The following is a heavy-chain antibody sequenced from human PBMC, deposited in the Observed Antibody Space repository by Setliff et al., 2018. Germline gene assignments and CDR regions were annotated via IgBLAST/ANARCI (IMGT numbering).Heavy chain of an antibody. CDR2: IYYSGST. D-gene: IGHD3-16*01. CDR3: ARDRRGGYGAINWFDP. Sequence: TLSLTCSVCGASIGRGGYYWSWIRQQPGKGLEWIASIYYSGSTYYNPSLKSRLRVSMDSSKNQFYLDLSSVTAADTAVYYCARDRRGGYGAINWFDPWGQGTLVTVSS. CDR1: GASIGRGGYY. J-gene: IGHJ5*02. V-gene: IGHV4-31*03.